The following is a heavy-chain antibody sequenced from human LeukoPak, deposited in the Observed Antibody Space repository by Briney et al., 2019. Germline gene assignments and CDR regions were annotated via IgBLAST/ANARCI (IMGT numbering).Heavy chain of an antibody. D-gene: IGHD2-2*02. V-gene: IGHV3-23*01. CDR2: ISGSGGST. CDR1: GFTFSSYA. Sequence: PGGSLRLSCAASGFTFSSYAMSWVRQAPGKGLEWVSAISGSGGSTYYADSVKGRFTISRGNSKNTLYLQMNSLRAEDTAVYYCAKDRGYCSSTSCYKGGGDFDYWGQGTLVTVSS. CDR3: AKDRGYCSSTSCYKGGGDFDY. J-gene: IGHJ4*02.